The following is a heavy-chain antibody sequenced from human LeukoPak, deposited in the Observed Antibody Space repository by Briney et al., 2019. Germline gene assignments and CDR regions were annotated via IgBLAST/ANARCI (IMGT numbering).Heavy chain of an antibody. CDR1: GFTFSSYS. V-gene: IGHV3-21*01. CDR3: AREWIPSGNWFDP. CDR2: ISSSSSYI. J-gene: IGHJ5*02. D-gene: IGHD1-26*01. Sequence: GGSLRLSCAASGFTFSSYSMNWVRQAPGKGLEWVSSISSSSSYIYYADSVKGRFTISRDNAKNSLYLQMNSLRAEDTAVYYCAREWIPSGNWFDPWGQGTLVTVSS.